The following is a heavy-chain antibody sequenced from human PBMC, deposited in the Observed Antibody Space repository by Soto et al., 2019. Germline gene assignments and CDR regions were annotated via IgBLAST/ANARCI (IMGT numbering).Heavy chain of an antibody. D-gene: IGHD2-15*01. CDR2: IWYDGSNE. Sequence: QVQLVESGGGVVQPGRSLRLSCAASGFTFSSYGMHWVRQAPGKGLEWVAIIWYDGSNEYYADSVKGRFTISRDNSKNTLYLQMNSLRAEDTAVYYCARGVGNYYYARDVWGQGTTVTVSS. CDR1: GFTFSSYG. J-gene: IGHJ6*02. CDR3: ARGVGNYYYARDV. V-gene: IGHV3-33*01.